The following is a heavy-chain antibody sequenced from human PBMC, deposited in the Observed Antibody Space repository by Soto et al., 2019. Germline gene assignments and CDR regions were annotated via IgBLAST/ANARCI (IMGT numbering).Heavy chain of an antibody. CDR2: ISGSGGSI. Sequence: EVQLLESGGGLVQPGGSLRLSCAASGFTFSTYAMNWVRQAPGNGLEWVSAISGSGGSIHYGDSVKGRFTITRDNSKNTLYLQMNSLRDEDTAVYHCVKGYWKGDVWGKGTTVNVSS. CDR3: VKGYWKGDV. CDR1: GFTFSTYA. V-gene: IGHV3-23*01. D-gene: IGHD1-1*01. J-gene: IGHJ6*04.